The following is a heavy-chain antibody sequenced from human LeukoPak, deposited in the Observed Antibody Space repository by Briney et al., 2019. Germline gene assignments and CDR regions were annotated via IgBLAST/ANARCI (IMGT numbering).Heavy chain of an antibody. J-gene: IGHJ4*02. V-gene: IGHV3-7*01. D-gene: IGHD7-27*01. CDR3: AKNWGSLDY. CDR2: IKQDGSEK. CDR1: GFTFDSNS. Sequence: GGSLRLSCAVSGFTFDSNSMSWVRQAPGKGLEWVANIKQDGSEKYYVDSVKGRFTISRDNAKNSLHLQMNSLRAEDTAVYYCAKNWGSLDYWGQGTLVTVSS.